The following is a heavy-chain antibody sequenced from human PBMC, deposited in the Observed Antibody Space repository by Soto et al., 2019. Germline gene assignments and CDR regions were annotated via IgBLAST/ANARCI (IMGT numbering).Heavy chain of an antibody. D-gene: IGHD3-10*01. CDR2: ISGSGGST. J-gene: IGHJ3*02. CDR1: GFTFSSYA. Sequence: GSLRLSCAASGFTFSSYAMSWVRQAPGKGLDWVSAISGSGGSTYYADSVKGRFTISRDNSKNTLYLQMNSLRAEDTAVYYCAKDKLAWYYGSGPPDAFDIWGQGTMVTVSS. V-gene: IGHV3-23*01. CDR3: AKDKLAWYYGSGPPDAFDI.